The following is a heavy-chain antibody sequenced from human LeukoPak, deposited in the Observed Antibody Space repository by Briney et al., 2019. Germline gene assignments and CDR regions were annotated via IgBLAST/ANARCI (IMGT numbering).Heavy chain of an antibody. CDR2: ISAYNGKT. CDR1: GYTFTSYG. Sequence: GASVKVSCKASGYTFTSYGISWVRQAPGQGLEWMGWISAYNGKTNYAQKLQGRVTMTTDTSTSTAYMELRSLRSDDTAVYYCARVAAEAYDFWSGYHEAPTLFDYWGQGTLVTVSS. J-gene: IGHJ4*02. D-gene: IGHD3-3*01. V-gene: IGHV1-18*01. CDR3: ARVAAEAYDFWSGYHEAPTLFDY.